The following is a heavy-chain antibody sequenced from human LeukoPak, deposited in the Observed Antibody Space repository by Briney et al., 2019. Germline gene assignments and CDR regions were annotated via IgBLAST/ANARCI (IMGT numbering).Heavy chain of an antibody. Sequence: GGSLRLSCAASGFTFSSYSMDWVRQAPGKGLEWVSSISSSSSCIYYADSVKGRFTISRDNAKNSLYLQMNSLRAEDTAVYYCARDRVAAPGWFDPWGQGTLVTVSS. V-gene: IGHV3-21*01. D-gene: IGHD2-15*01. CDR2: ISSSSSCI. J-gene: IGHJ5*02. CDR1: GFTFSSYS. CDR3: ARDRVAAPGWFDP.